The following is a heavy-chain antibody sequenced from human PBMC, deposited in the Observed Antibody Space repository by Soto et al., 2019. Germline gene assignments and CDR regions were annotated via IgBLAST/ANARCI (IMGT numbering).Heavy chain of an antibody. CDR1: GFTFSSYA. V-gene: IGHV3-23*01. CDR3: ARDASSSWYNWFDP. Sequence: PGGSLRLSCAASGFTFSSYAMSWVRQAPGKGLEWVSAISGSGGTTYYADSVKGRFTISRDNAKNSLYLQMNSLRAEDTAVYYCARDASSSWYNWFDPWGQGTLVTVSS. J-gene: IGHJ5*02. D-gene: IGHD6-13*01. CDR2: ISGSGGTT.